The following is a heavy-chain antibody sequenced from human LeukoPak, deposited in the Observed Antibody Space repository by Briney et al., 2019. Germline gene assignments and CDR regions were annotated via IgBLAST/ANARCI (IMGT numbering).Heavy chain of an antibody. V-gene: IGHV3-23*01. Sequence: GGSLRLSCAASGFTISRYAMSWVRQAPGKGLEWVSAISVDGSNTYYADSVKGQFTISRDNSKNTLYLQMNSLSAEDTAVYYCAKSYDTSGRRAFDIWGQGTMVTFAS. CDR2: ISVDGSNT. CDR3: AKSYDTSGRRAFDI. J-gene: IGHJ3*02. CDR1: GFTISRYA. D-gene: IGHD3-22*01.